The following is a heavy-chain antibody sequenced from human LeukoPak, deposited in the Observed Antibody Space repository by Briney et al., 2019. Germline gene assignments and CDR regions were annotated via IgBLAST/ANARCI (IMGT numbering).Heavy chain of an antibody. CDR2: IKEDGTKT. V-gene: IGHV3-7*03. CDR1: GFTFSSYS. Sequence: GGSLRLSCAASGFTFSSYSMNWVRQAPGKGLEWVANIKEDGTKTYYVDSVKGRFTVSRDNAQNALYLQMNSLTPEDTAVYFCGRGQAFCDYWGQGALVSVSS. CDR3: GRGQAFCDY. J-gene: IGHJ4*02.